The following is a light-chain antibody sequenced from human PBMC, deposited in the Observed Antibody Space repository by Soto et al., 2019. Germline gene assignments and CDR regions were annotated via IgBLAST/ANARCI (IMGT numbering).Light chain of an antibody. V-gene: IGLV2-14*01. CDR3: TSYTTSSTDV. J-gene: IGLJ1*01. CDR2: DVS. CDR1: SSDVGGYDY. Sequence: QSALTQPASVSGSPGQSITVSCTGTSSDVGGYDYVSWYQQHPGKAPEVMIYDVSNRPSGVSSRFSGSKSGNTASLTISGLQAEDEADYYCTSYTTSSTDVFGTGTKLTVL.